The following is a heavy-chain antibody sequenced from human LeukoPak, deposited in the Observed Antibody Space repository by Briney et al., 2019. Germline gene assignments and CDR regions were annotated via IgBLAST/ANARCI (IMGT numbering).Heavy chain of an antibody. V-gene: IGHV3-7*01. CDR3: AREDDWNYEDY. J-gene: IGHJ4*02. CDR1: GFAFSSYW. Sequence: GGSLRLSCAASGFAFSSYWMSWVRQAPGKGLEWVANIKQDGSEKYYVDSVKGRFTISRDNAKNSLYLQMNSLRAEDTAIYYCAREDDWNYEDYWGQGTLVTVSS. CDR2: IKQDGSEK. D-gene: IGHD1-7*01.